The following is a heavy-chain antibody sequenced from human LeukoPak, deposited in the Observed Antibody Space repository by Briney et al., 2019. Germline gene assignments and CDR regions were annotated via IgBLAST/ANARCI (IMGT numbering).Heavy chain of an antibody. CDR1: GFTFSDYA. J-gene: IGHJ3*01. Sequence: GRSLRLSCAASGFTFSDYAMRWVRQVPGKGLEWVGGSSWNSGTIAYGDSVKGRATISRDNARNSLYLEVNSLRVEDTALYYCAKDMAVGTTPRVYAFDVWGQGSLVTVSS. D-gene: IGHD1/OR15-1a*01. CDR2: SSWNSGTI. V-gene: IGHV3-9*01. CDR3: AKDMAVGTTPRVYAFDV.